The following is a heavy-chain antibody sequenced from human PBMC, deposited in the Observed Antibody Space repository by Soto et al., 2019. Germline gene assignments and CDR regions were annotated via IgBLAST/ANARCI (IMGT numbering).Heavy chain of an antibody. CDR3: ARVVDYYDPYYYYDMDV. Sequence: EVQLVESGGGLVKPGGSLRLSCAASGFTFSSYSMNWVRQAPGKGLEWVSFISSSTSYIYYADSVKGRFTISRDNAKNSLYLQMNSLRAEDTAVYYCARVVDYYDPYYYYDMDVWGQGTTVTVSS. D-gene: IGHD3-22*01. CDR1: GFTFSSYS. V-gene: IGHV3-21*01. CDR2: ISSSTSYI. J-gene: IGHJ6*02.